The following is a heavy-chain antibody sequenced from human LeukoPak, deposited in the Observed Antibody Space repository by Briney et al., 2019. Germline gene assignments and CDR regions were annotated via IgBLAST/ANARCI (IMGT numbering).Heavy chain of an antibody. J-gene: IGHJ6*02. CDR3: ARDRTPPRAKQLNYGMDV. CDR1: GFTFSSYG. V-gene: IGHV3-33*01. CDR2: IWYDGSNK. D-gene: IGHD6-13*01. Sequence: PGGSLRLSCAASGFTFSSYGMHWVRQAPGKGLEWVAVIWYDGSNKYYADSVKGRFTISRDNSKNTLYLQMNSLRAEDTAVYYRARDRTPPRAKQLNYGMDVWGQGTTVTVTS.